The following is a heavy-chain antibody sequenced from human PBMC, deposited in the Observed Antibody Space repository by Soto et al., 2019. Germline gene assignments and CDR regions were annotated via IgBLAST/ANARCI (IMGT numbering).Heavy chain of an antibody. J-gene: IGHJ4*02. V-gene: IGHV3-33*01. CDR2: IWNDGSNE. CDR1: GFPFSSFG. D-gene: IGHD6-19*01. CDR3: ARDQTDSGGYSDS. Sequence: QVQLVESGGGVVQPGGSLRLSCEASGFPFSSFGIHWVRQAPGKGLEWLAIIWNDGSNEYYADSVKGRSTISRDNSKNTVYLQVSNLRAEDTAVYFCARDQTDSGGYSDSWGQGTLVTVSS.